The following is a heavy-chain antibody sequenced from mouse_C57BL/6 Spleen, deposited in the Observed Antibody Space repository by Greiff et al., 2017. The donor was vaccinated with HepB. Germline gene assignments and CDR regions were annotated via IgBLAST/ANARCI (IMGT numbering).Heavy chain of an antibody. D-gene: IGHD1-1*01. CDR1: GYTFTSYW. CDR2: IYPGNSDT. CDR3: TRLRTTVPYFDY. J-gene: IGHJ2*01. V-gene: IGHV1-5*01. Sequence: VQLQQSGTVLARPGASVKMSCKTSGYTFTSYWMHWVKQRPGQGLEWIGAIYPGNSDTSYNQKFKGKAKLTAVTSASTAYMELSSLTNEDSAVYYCTRLRTTVPYFDYWGQGTTLTVSS.